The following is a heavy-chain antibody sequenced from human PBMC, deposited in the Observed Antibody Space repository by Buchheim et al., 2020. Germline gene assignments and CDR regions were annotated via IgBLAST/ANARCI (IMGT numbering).Heavy chain of an antibody. Sequence: QLQLQESGPGLVKPSETLSLTCTVSGGSISSSSYYWGWIRQPPGMGLEWIGSIYYSGSTYYNPSLKSRVTISVDTSKNQFSLKLSSVTAADTAVYYCARHLYYDILTGWVGWFDPWGQGTL. CDR3: ARHLYYDILTGWVGWFDP. CDR1: GGSISSSSYY. J-gene: IGHJ5*02. V-gene: IGHV4-39*01. D-gene: IGHD3-9*01. CDR2: IYYSGST.